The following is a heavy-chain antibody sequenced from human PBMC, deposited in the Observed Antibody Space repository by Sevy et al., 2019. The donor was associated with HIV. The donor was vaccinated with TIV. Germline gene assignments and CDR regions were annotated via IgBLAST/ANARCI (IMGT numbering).Heavy chain of an antibody. CDR1: GFTFSSYW. CDR2: IKQDGSEK. Sequence: GGSLRLSCAASGFTFSSYWMSWVRQAPGKGVEWVANIKQDGSEKYYVDSVKGRFTISRDNAKNSLYLQMNSLRAEDTAVYYCARDRLYYDFWSGYLFDYWGQGTLVTVSS. V-gene: IGHV3-7*01. J-gene: IGHJ4*02. CDR3: ARDRLYYDFWSGYLFDY. D-gene: IGHD3-3*01.